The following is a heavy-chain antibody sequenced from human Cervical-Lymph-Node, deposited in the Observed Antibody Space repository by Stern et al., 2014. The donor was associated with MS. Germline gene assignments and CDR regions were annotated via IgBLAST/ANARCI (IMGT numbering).Heavy chain of an antibody. J-gene: IGHJ5*02. Sequence: VQLVEYRGGVVQPGRSLRVSCAASGFTFSAYGMHWVRQAPGKGLEWVAVISADGTLKFYGDSVKGRFTISRDNSKNTLFLQMNSLRAEDTAVYYCAKGDNWRRLNPWGQGTLVTVSS. D-gene: IGHD1-20*01. V-gene: IGHV3-30*18. CDR3: AKGDNWRRLNP. CDR1: GFTFSAYG. CDR2: ISADGTLK.